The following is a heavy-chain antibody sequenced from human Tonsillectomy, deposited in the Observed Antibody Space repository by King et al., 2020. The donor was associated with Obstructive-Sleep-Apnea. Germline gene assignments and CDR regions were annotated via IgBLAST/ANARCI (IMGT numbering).Heavy chain of an antibody. D-gene: IGHD3-10*01. CDR1: GGSISSSSYY. Sequence: LPLQESGPGLVKPSETLSLTCNVSGGSISSSSYYWSWIRQPPGKGLEWIGSIYYSGSTYDNPSLKSRVSISVDTSKNQFSLKLRSVTAGDTALYYCARLVRVGERFDYWGQGTLVTVSS. CDR3: ARLVRVGERFDY. J-gene: IGHJ4*02. V-gene: IGHV4-39*01. CDR2: IYYSGST.